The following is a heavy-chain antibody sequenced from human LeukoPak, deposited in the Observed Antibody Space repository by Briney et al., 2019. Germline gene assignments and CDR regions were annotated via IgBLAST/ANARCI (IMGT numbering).Heavy chain of an antibody. J-gene: IGHJ3*01. D-gene: IGHD6-19*01. CDR1: GGSISGSSYY. Sequence: KPSETLSLTCSVSGGSISGSSYYWGWIRQPPGKGLEWIGTIYYSGSTYYNPSLKSRVTISVDTSKNQFSLKLSSVTAADTAVYYCARGQQWLAGVFDLWGQGAMVTVSS. CDR3: ARGQQWLAGVFDL. CDR2: IYYSGST. V-gene: IGHV4-39*01.